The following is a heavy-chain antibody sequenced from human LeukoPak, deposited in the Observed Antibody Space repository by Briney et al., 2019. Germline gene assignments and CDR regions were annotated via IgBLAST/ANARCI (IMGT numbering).Heavy chain of an antibody. J-gene: IGHJ4*02. CDR3: PKPLLTPGN. CDR1: GFIFAKYA. CDR2: ISASGDDT. Sequence: GGSLRLSCTTSGFIFAKYAMAWVRQSPGKGLEWVSTISASGDDTYYADSVRGRFTISRDNSRNALYLQLSRLRVDDTAFYYCPKPLLTPGNWGPGTLVTVSS. D-gene: IGHD4-23*01. V-gene: IGHV3-23*01.